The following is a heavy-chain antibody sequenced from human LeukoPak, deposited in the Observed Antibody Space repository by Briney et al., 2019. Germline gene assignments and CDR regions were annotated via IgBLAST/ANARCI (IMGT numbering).Heavy chain of an antibody. Sequence: PGGSLRLSCAASGFTFSPYGMHWVRQAPGKGLEWVAVISYDGSDKYYADSVKGRFTISRDNSKNTLYLQMNRLRPDDTAVYYCARDSSHLPLDYGAQGPLATVSS. CDR2: ISYDGSDK. J-gene: IGHJ4*02. CDR3: ARDSSHLPLDY. V-gene: IGHV3-30*03. CDR1: GFTFSPYG.